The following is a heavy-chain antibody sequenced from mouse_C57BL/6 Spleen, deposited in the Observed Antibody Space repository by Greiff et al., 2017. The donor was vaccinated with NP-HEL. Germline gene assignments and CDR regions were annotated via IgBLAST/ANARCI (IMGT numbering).Heavy chain of an antibody. CDR1: GFTFSDYG. J-gene: IGHJ4*01. Sequence: EVMLVESGGGLVKPGGSLKLSCAASGFTFSDYGMHWVRQAPEKGLEWVAYISSGSSTIYYADTVKGRFTISRDNAKNTLFLQMTSLRSEDTAMYYCARIYYDYYAMDYWGQGTSVTVSS. CDR3: ARIYYDYYAMDY. D-gene: IGHD2-1*01. CDR2: ISSGSSTI. V-gene: IGHV5-17*01.